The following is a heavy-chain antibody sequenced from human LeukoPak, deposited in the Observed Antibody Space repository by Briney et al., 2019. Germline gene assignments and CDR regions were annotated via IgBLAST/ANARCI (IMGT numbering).Heavy chain of an antibody. D-gene: IGHD3-22*01. CDR3: ASYYYDSSGYSYYFHY. CDR2: IYYSGST. J-gene: IGHJ4*02. Sequence: SETLSLTCTVSGGSISNYYWSWIRQPPGKGLEWIGYIYYSGSTNYNPSLKSRVTISVDTSKNQFSLKLSSVTAADTAVYYCASYYYDSSGYSYYFHYWGQGTLVTVSS. V-gene: IGHV4-59*01. CDR1: GGSISNYY.